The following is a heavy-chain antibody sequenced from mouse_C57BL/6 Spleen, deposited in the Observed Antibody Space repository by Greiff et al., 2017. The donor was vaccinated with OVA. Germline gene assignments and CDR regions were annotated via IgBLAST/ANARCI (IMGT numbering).Heavy chain of an antibody. J-gene: IGHJ4*01. CDR1: GYTFTSYW. V-gene: IGHV1-69*01. D-gene: IGHD3-1*01. CDR3: ARSGLVYAMDY. Sequence: QVQLQQPGAELVMPGASVKLSCKASGYTFTSYWMHWVKQRPGQGLEWIGEIDPSDSYTNYNQKFKGKSTLTVDKSSSTAYMQLSSLTSEDSAVYYCARSGLVYAMDYWGQGTSVTVSS. CDR2: IDPSDSYT.